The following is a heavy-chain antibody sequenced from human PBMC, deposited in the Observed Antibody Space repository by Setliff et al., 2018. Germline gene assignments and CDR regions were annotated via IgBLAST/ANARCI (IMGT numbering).Heavy chain of an antibody. Sequence: GGSLRLSCAASGFTFSNYWMHWVRQAPGKGLVWVSHINRDGSNIRYADSVKGRFTISRDIAKNTLYLQINGLRAEDTAVYYCARAFGGNSDAFDIWGQGTMVTVSS. D-gene: IGHD2-21*02. CDR2: INRDGSNI. CDR1: GFTFSNYW. CDR3: ARAFGGNSDAFDI. J-gene: IGHJ3*02. V-gene: IGHV3-74*01.